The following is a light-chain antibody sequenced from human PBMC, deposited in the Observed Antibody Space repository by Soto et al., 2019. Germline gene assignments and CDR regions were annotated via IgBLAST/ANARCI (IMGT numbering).Light chain of an antibody. CDR2: GAS. Sequence: PGERATLSCRASQSVRSSLAWYHQKPGQAPRLLIYGASTRATGIPARFSGSGSGTDFTLTISRLEPEDFAVYYCQQYNNWPQTFGQGTKV. V-gene: IGKV3-15*01. CDR1: QSVRSS. J-gene: IGKJ1*01. CDR3: QQYNNWPQT.